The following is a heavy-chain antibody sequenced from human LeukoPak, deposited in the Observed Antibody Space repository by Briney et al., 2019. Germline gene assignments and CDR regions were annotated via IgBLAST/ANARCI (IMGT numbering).Heavy chain of an antibody. CDR3: GRNLGAPGPIDY. CDR1: GFTFDEYG. CDR2: INWNGGNI. J-gene: IGHJ4*02. V-gene: IGHV3-20*04. D-gene: IGHD1-26*01. Sequence: GGSLRLSCAPSGFTFDEYGMSWVRPAHGSLMGWVFGINWNGGNIGYVDSVKSRFIISRDDAKNSLYMQMNSLRAEDTALYYCGRNLGAPGPIDYWGQGTLVTVSS.